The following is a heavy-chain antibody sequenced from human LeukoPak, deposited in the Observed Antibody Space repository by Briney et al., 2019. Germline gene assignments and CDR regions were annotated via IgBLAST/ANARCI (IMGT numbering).Heavy chain of an antibody. CDR3: ATLSDRNFYYSYGLDV. CDR1: GFTLSTYE. J-gene: IGHJ6*02. Sequence: GGSLRLSCAVSGFTLSTYEMNWVRQAPGKGLEWVAYICRYGVTTYYADSINCRFTISGDNAKNSLNLQMNSLSAEDTAVYYCATLSDRNFYYSYGLDVCGQGTTVT. V-gene: IGHV3-48*03. CDR2: ICRYGVTT.